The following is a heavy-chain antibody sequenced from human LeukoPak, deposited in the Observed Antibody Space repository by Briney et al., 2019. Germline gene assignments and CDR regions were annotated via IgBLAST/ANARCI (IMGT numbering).Heavy chain of an antibody. CDR1: GDTFSSYE. J-gene: IGHJ4*02. D-gene: IGHD2-2*01. CDR3: ASGTTDIVVVPATLRNYYFDY. CDR2: IIPMFGTA. V-gene: IGHV1-69*06. Sequence: GASVKVSYKASGDTFSSYEISWVRQAPGQGLEWMGGIIPMFGTAKYAQKFQGRVTITADKSTSTAYMELSSLRSEDTAVYYCASGTTDIVVVPATLRNYYFDYWGQGTLVTVSS.